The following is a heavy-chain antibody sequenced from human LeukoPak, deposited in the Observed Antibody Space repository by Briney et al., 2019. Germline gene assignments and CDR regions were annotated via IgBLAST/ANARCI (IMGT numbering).Heavy chain of an antibody. Sequence: GASVKVSCKASGYTFTSYGITWVRQAPGQGLEWMGWISAYNGNTYYAQKLQGRVTMTTDTSTSTAYMELRSLRSDDTAVYFCVRDLQDIVVSNQDYWGQGTLVTVSS. D-gene: IGHD2-2*01. J-gene: IGHJ4*02. CDR2: ISAYNGNT. V-gene: IGHV1-18*01. CDR3: VRDLQDIVVSNQDY. CDR1: GYTFTSYG.